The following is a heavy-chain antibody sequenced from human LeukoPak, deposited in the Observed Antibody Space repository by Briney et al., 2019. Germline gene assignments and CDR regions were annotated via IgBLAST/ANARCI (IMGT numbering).Heavy chain of an antibody. CDR2: IFHSGST. CDR3: ARLVAAAGMLLDY. V-gene: IGHV4-39*01. D-gene: IGHD6-13*01. J-gene: IGHJ4*02. Sequence: PSETLSLTCTVSGGSINSSIYYWGWIRQPPGKGLEWIGNIFHSGSTYYNPPLKSRVTISVDTSKNQFSLKLNSVTAADTAVYYCARLVAAAGMLLDYWGQGTLVTVSS. CDR1: GGSINSSIYY.